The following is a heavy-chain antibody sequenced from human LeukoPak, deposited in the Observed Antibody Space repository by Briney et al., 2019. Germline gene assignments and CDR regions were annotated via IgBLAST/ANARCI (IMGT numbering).Heavy chain of an antibody. J-gene: IGHJ4*02. Sequence: GGSLRLSCAASGFTFSSHAMSWVRQAPGRGLEWVSTIGGSDGSKYYADSVKGRFTISRDNSKNTVFLQMNSLRAEDTALYYCAKDRGGGAVAGNFDYWGQGTLVTVSS. CDR1: GFTFSSHA. CDR3: AKDRGGGAVAGNFDY. D-gene: IGHD6-19*01. CDR2: IGGSDGSK. V-gene: IGHV3-23*01.